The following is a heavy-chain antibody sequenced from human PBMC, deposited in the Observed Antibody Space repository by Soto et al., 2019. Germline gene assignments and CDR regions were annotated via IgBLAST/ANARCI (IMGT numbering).Heavy chain of an antibody. CDR3: ARESDSGSYYFDY. CDR1: RYSINNNNW. J-gene: IGHJ4*02. D-gene: IGHD3-10*01. CDR2: LHHGGST. V-gene: IGHV4-4*02. Sequence: SETLSLTCDVSRYSINNNNWWSWVRQPPGGGLEWIGELHHGGSTNYNPSLKSRVTISVDTSKNHFSLRMSSVTAADTAVYYCARESDSGSYYFDYWGRGTLVTVSS.